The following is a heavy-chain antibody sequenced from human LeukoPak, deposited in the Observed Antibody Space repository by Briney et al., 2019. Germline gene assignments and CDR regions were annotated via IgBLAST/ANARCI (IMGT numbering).Heavy chain of an antibody. D-gene: IGHD3-10*01. CDR1: GYTFTIYY. CDR2: INPSGGST. CDR3: ARGSGTITMVRGVFYGMDV. V-gene: IGHV1-46*01. J-gene: IGHJ6*02. Sequence: ASVNVSFKASGYTFTIYYMHWVRQAPGQGLEWMGIINPSGGSTSYAQKFQGRVTITADESTSTAYMELSSLRSEDTAVYYCARGSGTITMVRGVFYGMDVWGQGTTVTVSS.